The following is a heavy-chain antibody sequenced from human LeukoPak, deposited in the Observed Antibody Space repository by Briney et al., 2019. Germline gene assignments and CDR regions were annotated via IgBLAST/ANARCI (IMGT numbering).Heavy chain of an antibody. CDR3: ATSPNYYVFLFQH. D-gene: IGHD3-10*02. J-gene: IGHJ1*01. V-gene: IGHV1-3*03. CDR1: GYTFTSYP. CDR2: INAGNGNT. Sequence: GASVKVSCKASGYTFTSYPMHWVRQAPGQRLEWMGWINAGNGNTKYSQEFQGRVTITWDTSASTAYMELSSLRSEDMAVYYCATSPNYYVFLFQHWGQGTLVTVSS.